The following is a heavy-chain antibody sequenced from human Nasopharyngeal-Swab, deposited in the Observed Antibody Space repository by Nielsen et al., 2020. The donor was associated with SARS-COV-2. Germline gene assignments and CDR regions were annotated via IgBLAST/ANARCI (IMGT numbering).Heavy chain of an antibody. CDR3: ARDSPYGGATPHYYYYGMDV. CDR2: ISAYNGNT. D-gene: IGHD1-26*01. V-gene: IGHV1-18*01. CDR1: GYSFTSYG. Sequence: ASVNVSCQASGYSFTSYGIRWVRQAPGPGLEWMGLISAYNGNTNYAQKLQGRVTMTTDTSTSTAYMELRSLRSDDTAVYYCARDSPYGGATPHYYYYGMDVWGQGTTVTVSS. J-gene: IGHJ6*02.